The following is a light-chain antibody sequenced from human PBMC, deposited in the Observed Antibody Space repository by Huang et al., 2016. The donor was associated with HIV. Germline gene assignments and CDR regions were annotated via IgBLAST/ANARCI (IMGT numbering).Light chain of an antibody. CDR2: AAS. V-gene: IGKV1-39*01. CDR3: QQSYNTPLT. Sequence: DIQMTQSPSSLSASVGDRVTITCRASQSINSYLNWYQQKPGKAPKVLIYAASSLQSGVPSRFCGSGSGTDFTLTINSLQPEDFTIYYCQQSYNTPLTFGGGTRLEIK. J-gene: IGKJ4*01. CDR1: QSINSY.